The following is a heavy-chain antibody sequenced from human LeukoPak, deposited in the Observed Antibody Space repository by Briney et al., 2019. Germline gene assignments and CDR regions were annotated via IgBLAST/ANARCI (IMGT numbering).Heavy chain of an antibody. J-gene: IGHJ5*02. CDR3: AREVVVAATRCNWFDP. V-gene: IGHV3-30-3*01. CDR1: GFTFSSYD. CDR2: ISYDGSNK. Sequence: PGGSLRLSCAASGFTFSSYDMHWVRQAPGKGLEWVAVISYDGSNKYYADSVKGRFTISRDNSKNTLYLQMNSLRAEDTAVYYCAREVVVAATRCNWFDPWGQGTLVTVSS. D-gene: IGHD2-15*01.